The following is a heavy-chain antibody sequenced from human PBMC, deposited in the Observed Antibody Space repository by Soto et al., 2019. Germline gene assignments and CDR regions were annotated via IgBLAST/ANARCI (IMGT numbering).Heavy chain of an antibody. D-gene: IGHD1-26*01. CDR1: GFTFSSYW. V-gene: IGHV3-7*03. Sequence: GGSLRLSCAASGFTFSSYWMSWVRQAPGKGLEWVANIKQDGSEKYYVDSVKGRFTISRDNAKNSLYLQMNSLRAEDTAVYYCARYQWEQFVGAFDIWGQGTMVTVSS. CDR3: ARYQWEQFVGAFDI. J-gene: IGHJ3*02. CDR2: IKQDGSEK.